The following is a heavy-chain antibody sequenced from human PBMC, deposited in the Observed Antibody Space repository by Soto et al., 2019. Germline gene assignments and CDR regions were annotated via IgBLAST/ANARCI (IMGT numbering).Heavy chain of an antibody. D-gene: IGHD1-20*01. Sequence: EVQLLESGGGLVQPGGSLRLSCAASGFTFSSYAMNWVRQAPGKGLEWVSAISGSGGSPYYADSVKGRFTISRDNSKNTLYLQMNSMRAEDTAVYYGAKEQAWSITRAFDIWGHGTMVTVSS. J-gene: IGHJ3*02. CDR2: ISGSGGSP. CDR3: AKEQAWSITRAFDI. V-gene: IGHV3-23*01. CDR1: GFTFSSYA.